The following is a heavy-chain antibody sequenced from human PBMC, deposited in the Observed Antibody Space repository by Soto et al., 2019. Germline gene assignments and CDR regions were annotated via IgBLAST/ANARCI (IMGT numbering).Heavy chain of an antibody. CDR3: ARFTTLYWYFDL. V-gene: IGHV1-8*01. J-gene: IGHJ2*01. D-gene: IGHD3-3*01. Sequence: QVQLVQSGAEVTKPGASVKVSCKASGYTFTSYDINWVRQATGQGLEWMGWMNPNSGNTGYAQKFQGRVTMTRNTSISTAYMELSSLRSEDTAVYYCARFTTLYWYFDLWGRGTLVTVSS. CDR1: GYTFTSYD. CDR2: MNPNSGNT.